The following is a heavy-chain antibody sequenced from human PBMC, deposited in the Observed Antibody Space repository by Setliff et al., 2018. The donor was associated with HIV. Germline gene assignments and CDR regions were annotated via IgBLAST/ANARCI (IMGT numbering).Heavy chain of an antibody. CDR2: INHSGST. Sequence: SETLSLTCTVSGGSITYSSYYWSWIRQPPGKGLEWIGEINHSGSTNYNPSLKSRVTISVDTSKNQFSLKLSSVTAADTAVYYCARSFGNGNSRLGNWGQGTLVTVSS. CDR1: GGSITYSSYY. D-gene: IGHD2-8*01. J-gene: IGHJ4*02. V-gene: IGHV4-39*01. CDR3: ARSFGNGNSRLGN.